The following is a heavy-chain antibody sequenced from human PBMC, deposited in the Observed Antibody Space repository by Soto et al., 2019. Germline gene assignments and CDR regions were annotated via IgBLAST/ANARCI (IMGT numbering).Heavy chain of an antibody. D-gene: IGHD3-16*02. CDR2: IYYSGST. J-gene: IGHJ4*02. V-gene: IGHV4-59*08. Sequence: SETLSLTCTVSGGSISSYYWSWIRQPPGKGLEWIGYIYYSGSTNYNPSLKSRVTISVDTSKNQFSLKLSSVTAADTAVYYCARHGSTFGGVIGEFDYWGQGTLVTVSS. CDR1: GGSISSYY. CDR3: ARHGSTFGGVIGEFDY.